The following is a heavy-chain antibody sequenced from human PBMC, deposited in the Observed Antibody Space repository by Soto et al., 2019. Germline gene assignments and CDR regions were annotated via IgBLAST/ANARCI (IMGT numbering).Heavy chain of an antibody. CDR2: INPNSGGT. Sequence: ASVKVSCKASGYTFTGYYMHWVRQAPGQGLEWMGWINPNSGGTNYAQKFQGRVTMTRDTSISTAYMELSRLRSDDTAVYYCARELVVGATPDYFDYWGLGTLVTVSS. CDR1: GYTFTGYY. J-gene: IGHJ4*02. CDR3: ARELVVGATPDYFDY. V-gene: IGHV1-2*02. D-gene: IGHD1-26*01.